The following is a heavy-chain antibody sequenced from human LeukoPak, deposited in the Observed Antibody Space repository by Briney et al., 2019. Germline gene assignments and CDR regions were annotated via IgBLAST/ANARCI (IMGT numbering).Heavy chain of an antibody. CDR1: GGSISSYY. CDR3: ARVEYYYDSSGYYYYGYFDY. J-gene: IGHJ4*02. V-gene: IGHV4-59*01. Sequence: SETLSLTCTVSGGSISSYYWSWIRQPPGKGLEWIGYIYYSGSTNYNPSLKSRVTISVDTSKNQFSLKLSSVTAADTAVYYCARVEYYYDSSGYYYYGYFDYWGQGTLVTVSS. D-gene: IGHD3-22*01. CDR2: IYYSGST.